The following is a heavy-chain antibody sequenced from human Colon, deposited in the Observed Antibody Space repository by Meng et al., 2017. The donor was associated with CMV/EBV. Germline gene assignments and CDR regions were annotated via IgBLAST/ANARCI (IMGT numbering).Heavy chain of an antibody. CDR2: ISGSGGST. V-gene: IGHV3-23*01. Sequence: GGSLRLSCAASGFTFSSYAMSWVRQAPGKGLEWVSAISGSGGSTYYADSVKGRFTISRDHSKNTLYLQMNSLRAEDTAVYYCAKGRGDCSSTSCYKGYWGQGTLVTVSS. CDR1: GFTFSSYA. CDR3: AKGRGDCSSTSCYKGY. D-gene: IGHD2-2*02. J-gene: IGHJ4*02.